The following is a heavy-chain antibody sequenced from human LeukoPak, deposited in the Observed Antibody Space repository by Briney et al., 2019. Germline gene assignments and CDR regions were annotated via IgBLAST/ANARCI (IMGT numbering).Heavy chain of an antibody. J-gene: IGHJ4*02. Sequence: PSETLSLTCVVSGHSINRGYYWGWMRQPPGKGLEWIGSISQIGSTSYNASLKSRVTMSVDTSKNQFSLKLKSVTAPATAVYYCVRMDDYWGQGTLVTVSS. CDR3: VRMDDY. CDR1: GHSINRGYY. CDR2: ISQIGST. V-gene: IGHV4-38-2*01.